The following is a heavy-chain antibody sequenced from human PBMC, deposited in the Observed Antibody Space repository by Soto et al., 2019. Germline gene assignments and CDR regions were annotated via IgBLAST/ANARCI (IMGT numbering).Heavy chain of an antibody. CDR3: ARVRGSYGYYGMDV. V-gene: IGHV1-2*02. Sequence: ASVKVSCKASGYTFTGYYMHWVRQAPGQGLEWMGWINPNSGGTNYAQEFQGRVTMTRDTSISTAYMELSRLRSDDTAVYYCARVRGSYGYYGMDVWGQGTTVTVSS. CDR1: GYTFTGYY. J-gene: IGHJ6*02. CDR2: INPNSGGT. D-gene: IGHD1-26*01.